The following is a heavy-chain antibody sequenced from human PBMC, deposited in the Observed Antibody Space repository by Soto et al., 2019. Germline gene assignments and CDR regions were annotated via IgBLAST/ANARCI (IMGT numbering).Heavy chain of an antibody. CDR3: AKSNYYDSSGYYDGDLFLDY. CDR2: ISYDGSNK. CDR1: GFTFSSYG. Sequence: GGSLRLSCAASGFTFSSYGMHWVRQAPGKGLEWVAVISYDGSNKYYADSVKGRFTISRDNSENTLYLQMNSLRAEDTAVYYCAKSNYYDSSGYYDGDLFLDYWGQGTLVTVPS. D-gene: IGHD3-22*01. V-gene: IGHV3-30*18. J-gene: IGHJ4*02.